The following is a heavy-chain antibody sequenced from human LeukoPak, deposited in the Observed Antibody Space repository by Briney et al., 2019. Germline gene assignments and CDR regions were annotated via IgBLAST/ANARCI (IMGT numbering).Heavy chain of an antibody. D-gene: IGHD2/OR15-2a*01. CDR2: INHSGSI. V-gene: IGHV4-34*01. CDR1: GGSFSGYY. CDR3: ARGRSNSFTIPWDY. Sequence: SETRSLTCAVYGGSFSGYYWSWIRQSPGKGLEWIGEINHSGSINYNPSLKSRVTISVDTSKNQFSLKVSSVTAADTAVYYCARGRSNSFTIPWDYWGQGTLVTVSS. J-gene: IGHJ4*02.